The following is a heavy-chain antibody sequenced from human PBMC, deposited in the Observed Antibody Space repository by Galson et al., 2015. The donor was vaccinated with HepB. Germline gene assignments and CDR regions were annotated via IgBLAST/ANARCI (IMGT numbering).Heavy chain of an antibody. J-gene: IGHJ4*02. V-gene: IGHV3-23*01. CDR2: ISGSGGNT. CDR3: AKDPTTVTTGYFDY. D-gene: IGHD4-17*01. Sequence: SLRLSCAASGFTLSNYVMSWVRQAPGKGLEWVSAISGSGGNTYYADSVKGRFTISRDNSKNTLYLQMNGLRAEDTAVYYCAKDPTTVTTGYFDYWGQGTLVTVSS. CDR1: GFTLSNYV.